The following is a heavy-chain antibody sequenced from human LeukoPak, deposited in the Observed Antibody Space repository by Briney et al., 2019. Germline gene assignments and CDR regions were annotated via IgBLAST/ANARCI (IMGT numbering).Heavy chain of an antibody. CDR2: ISGSGGST. V-gene: IGHV3-23*01. Sequence: PGGSLRLSCAASGFTLSSYAMSWVRQAPGKGLEWVSAISGSGGSTYYADSVKGRFTISRDNSKNTLYLQMNSLRAEDTAVYYCAKDTLTTLVASIQYYFDYWGQGTLVTVSS. D-gene: IGHD4/OR15-4a*01. CDR3: AKDTLTTLVASIQYYFDY. CDR1: GFTLSSYA. J-gene: IGHJ4*02.